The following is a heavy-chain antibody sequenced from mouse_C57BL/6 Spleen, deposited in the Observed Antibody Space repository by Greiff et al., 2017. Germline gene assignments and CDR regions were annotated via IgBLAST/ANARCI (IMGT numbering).Heavy chain of an antibody. CDR3: ATHYYSNPFAY. CDR1: GYTFTSYW. J-gene: IGHJ3*01. Sequence: VQLQQPGAELVMPGASVKLSCKASGYTFTSYWMHWVKQRPGQGLEWIGEIDPSDSDTNYNQKFKGKSTLTVDKSSSTAYMQLSSLTSEDSAVYYCATHYYSNPFAYWGQGTLVTVSA. CDR2: IDPSDSDT. D-gene: IGHD2-5*01. V-gene: IGHV1-69*01.